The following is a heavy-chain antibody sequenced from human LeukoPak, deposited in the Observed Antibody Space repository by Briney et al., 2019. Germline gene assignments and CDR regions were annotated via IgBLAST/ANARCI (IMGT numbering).Heavy chain of an antibody. Sequence: GGSLRLSCAASGFNFSTYSMNWVRQAPGKGLEWVATIKPDGSAQYYVDSVKGRFTISRDNAKNSLFLQINSLRAEDTAVYYCANGGTYSSGPWGQGTLVTVSS. CDR1: GFNFSTYS. CDR3: ANGGTYSSGP. V-gene: IGHV3-7*01. CDR2: IKPDGSAQ. D-gene: IGHD3-22*01. J-gene: IGHJ5*02.